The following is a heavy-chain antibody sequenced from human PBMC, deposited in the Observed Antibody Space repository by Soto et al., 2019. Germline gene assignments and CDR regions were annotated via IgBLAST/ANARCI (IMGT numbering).Heavy chain of an antibody. CDR3: ARDWDAPIAVAGPYDY. CDR2: ISSSSSYI. CDR1: GFTFSSYS. D-gene: IGHD6-19*01. J-gene: IGHJ4*02. Sequence: GGSLRLSCAASGFTFSSYSMNWVRQAPGKGLEWVSSISSSSSYIYYADSVKGRFTISRDNAKNSLYLQMNSLRAEDTAVYYCARDWDAPIAVAGPYDYWGQGTLVTVSS. V-gene: IGHV3-21*01.